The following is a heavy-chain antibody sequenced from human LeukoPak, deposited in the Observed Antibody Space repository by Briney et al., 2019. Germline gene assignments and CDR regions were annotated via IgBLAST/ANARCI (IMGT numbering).Heavy chain of an antibody. D-gene: IGHD6-19*01. CDR1: GYTFTSYG. V-gene: IGHV1-18*01. J-gene: IGHJ4*02. Sequence: ASVKVSCKASGYTFTSYGISWVRQAPGQGLEWMGWISAYNGNTNYAQKLQGRVTMATDTSTSTAYMELRSLRSDDTAVHYCARTTHAAYSSGCYDYWGQGTLVTVSS. CDR3: ARTTHAAYSSGCYDY. CDR2: ISAYNGNT.